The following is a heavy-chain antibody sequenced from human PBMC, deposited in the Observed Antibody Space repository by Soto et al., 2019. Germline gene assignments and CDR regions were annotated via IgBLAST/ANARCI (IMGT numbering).Heavy chain of an antibody. J-gene: IGHJ4*02. Sequence: QVQLQESGPGLVKPSQTLSLTCSVSGGSISSGGYYWSWIRQLPGKGLEWIGYIYFSGSSYYNPSLKHRITISLDTSKNHFSLRLDSLTAADTAVYYCARIKSAYYKIISCSFDYGGRGTLVTVSS. CDR3: ARIKSAYYKIISCSFDY. D-gene: IGHD3-9*01. V-gene: IGHV4-31*03. CDR1: GGSISSGGYY. CDR2: IYFSGSS.